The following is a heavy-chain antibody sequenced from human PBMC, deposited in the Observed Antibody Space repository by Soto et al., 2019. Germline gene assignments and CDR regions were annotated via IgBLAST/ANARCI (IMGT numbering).Heavy chain of an antibody. Sequence: EVQLLESGGGLVQPGGSLRLSCAASGFNFTVYAMSWVRQAPGKGLEWVSGLVGSGDPIFYAASVRGRFTVSRDNSKNTLFLQMSSLRADDTAIYYCAKDAIANNGIWEPFDMWGRGTGVTVSS. CDR2: LVGSGDPI. J-gene: IGHJ3*02. CDR3: AKDAIANNGIWEPFDM. V-gene: IGHV3-23*01. D-gene: IGHD2-8*01. CDR1: GFNFTVYA.